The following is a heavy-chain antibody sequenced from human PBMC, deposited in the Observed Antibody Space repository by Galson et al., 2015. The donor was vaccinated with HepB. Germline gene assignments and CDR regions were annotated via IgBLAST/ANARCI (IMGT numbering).Heavy chain of an antibody. Sequence: SLRLSCAGFTVSSNYLSWVRQAPGKALDWLSVIDGGGRTWYADSVKSRFTISRDNSKNTLFLQMNNLRAEETAVYYCARGRGSSSRNDYWYFDLWGRGTLVTVSS. D-gene: IGHD6-13*01. J-gene: IGHJ2*01. CDR2: IDGGGRT. CDR3: ARGRGSSSRNDYWYFDL. CDR1: FTVSSNY. V-gene: IGHV3-53*01.